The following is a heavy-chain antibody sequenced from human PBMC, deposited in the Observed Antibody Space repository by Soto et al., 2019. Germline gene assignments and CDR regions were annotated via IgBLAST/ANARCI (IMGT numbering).Heavy chain of an antibody. Sequence: SVKVSCKASGGTFSSYAISWVRQAPGQGLEWMGGIIPIFGTANYAQKFQGRVTITADESTSTAYMELSSLRSEDTAVYYCARKKVVVVAADYYYYGMDVWGQGTTVTVAS. CDR3: ARKKVVVVAADYYYYGMDV. V-gene: IGHV1-69*13. J-gene: IGHJ6*02. CDR2: IIPIFGTA. D-gene: IGHD2-15*01. CDR1: GGTFSSYA.